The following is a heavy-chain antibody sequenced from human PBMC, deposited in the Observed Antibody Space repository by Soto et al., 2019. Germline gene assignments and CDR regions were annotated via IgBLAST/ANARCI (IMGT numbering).Heavy chain of an antibody. D-gene: IGHD2-2*02. CDR2: ISNSGGDT. Sequence: QPGGSLRLSCAASGFTFSNYAMRWVRQAPGQGLEWVSSISNSGGDTHYTYSVKVRLTISIDNSKNTLYLQMDSLRAEDTAVYYCAKVLYNSYYTVMDXWGQGTMVTVS. CDR3: AKVLYNSYYTVMDX. V-gene: IGHV3-23*01. J-gene: IGHJ6*02. CDR1: GFTFSNYA.